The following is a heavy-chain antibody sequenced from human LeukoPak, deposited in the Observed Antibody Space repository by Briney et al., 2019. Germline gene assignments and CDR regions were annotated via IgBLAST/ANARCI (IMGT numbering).Heavy chain of an antibody. CDR3: ARDSGGGSYNDAFDI. CDR1: GYTFTGYY. Sequence: ASVTVSCTASGYTFTGYYMHWVRQAPGQGLGWMGWINPNSGGTNYAQKFQGRVTMTRDTSISTAYMELSRLRSDDTAVYYCARDSGGGSYNDAFDIWGQGTMVTVSS. J-gene: IGHJ3*02. V-gene: IGHV1-2*02. D-gene: IGHD1-26*01. CDR2: INPNSGGT.